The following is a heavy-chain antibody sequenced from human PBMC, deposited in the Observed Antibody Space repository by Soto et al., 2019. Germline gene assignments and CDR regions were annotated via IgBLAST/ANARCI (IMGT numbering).Heavy chain of an antibody. V-gene: IGHV1-18*01. J-gene: IGHJ3*02. CDR3: ARDLYYSSGRYFAHDAFDI. D-gene: IGHD6-19*01. Sequence: QVQLVQSGADVKKPGASVKVSCKASGYNFTSYGISWVRQAPGQGLEWMGWISPHNDRTKYARRFQDRVTMTTETPTSTVYMELGSLRSDDTAVYYCARDLYYSSGRYFAHDAFDIWGQGTVVTVSS. CDR1: GYNFTSYG. CDR2: ISPHNDRT.